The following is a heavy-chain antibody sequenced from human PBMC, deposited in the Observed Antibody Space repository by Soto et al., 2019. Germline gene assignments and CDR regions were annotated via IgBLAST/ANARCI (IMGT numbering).Heavy chain of an antibody. J-gene: IGHJ4*02. CDR2: IYSSGST. CDR1: GFTVSSNY. CDR3: ARGLSSGWYTFDY. Sequence: EVQLVETGGGLIQPGGSLRLSCAASGFTVSSNYMSWVRQAPGKGLEWVSVIYSSGSTYYADSVKGRFTISRDNSKNTLYLQMNSLRAEDTAVYYCARGLSSGWYTFDYWGQGTLVTVSS. V-gene: IGHV3-53*02. D-gene: IGHD6-19*01.